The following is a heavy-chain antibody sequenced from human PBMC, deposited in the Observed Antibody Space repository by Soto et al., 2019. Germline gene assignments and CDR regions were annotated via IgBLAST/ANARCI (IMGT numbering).Heavy chain of an antibody. V-gene: IGHV4-59*01. J-gene: IGHJ5*02. D-gene: IGHD2-21*02. Sequence: PSETLSLTCAVSGDSFSRYYWSWIRQPPGKGLEWIGYIYYTGVTSYNPSLKTRVTISVDTSKNQFSLKLSSVTAADTAVYYCARDRTASWFDPWGQGTLVTVSS. CDR1: GDSFSRYY. CDR3: ARDRTASWFDP. CDR2: IYYTGVT.